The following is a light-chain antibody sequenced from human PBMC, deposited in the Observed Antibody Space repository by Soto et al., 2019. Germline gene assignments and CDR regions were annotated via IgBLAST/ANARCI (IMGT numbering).Light chain of an antibody. CDR2: GAS. V-gene: IGKV3-20*01. J-gene: IGKJ5*01. Sequence: EIVLTQSPGTLSLSPGERATLSCRASQSVSTSYLAWYQQKPGQSPGLLIYGASSRATGIPDRSSGSGSGTDFTLTIRRLEPEDFAVYYCQQYGSSPLITFGQGTRLEIK. CDR1: QSVSTSY. CDR3: QQYGSSPLIT.